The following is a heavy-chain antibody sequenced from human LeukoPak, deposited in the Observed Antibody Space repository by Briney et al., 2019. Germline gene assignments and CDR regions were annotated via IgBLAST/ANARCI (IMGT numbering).Heavy chain of an antibody. J-gene: IGHJ4*02. CDR3: AKAPGITMVPPYIDY. CDR2: ISYDGSNK. Sequence: GGSLRLSCAASGFTFSSYGMHWVRQAPGKGLERVAVISYDGSNKYYADSVKGRFTISRDNSKNTLYLQMNSLRAEDTAVYYCAKAPGITMVPPYIDYWGQGTLVTVSS. D-gene: IGHD3-10*01. CDR1: GFTFSSYG. V-gene: IGHV3-30*18.